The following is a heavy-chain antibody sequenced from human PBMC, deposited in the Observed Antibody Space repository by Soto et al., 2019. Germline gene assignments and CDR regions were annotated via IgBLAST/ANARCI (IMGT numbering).Heavy chain of an antibody. J-gene: IGHJ4*02. CDR1: GFNLYNYA. V-gene: IGHV3-30*14. Sequence: PGGSLRLSCAASGFNLYNYAMHWVRQAQGKGLEWVAVSSYDGSIKYYPDSVKGRFTISRDNSRNTLYLQVNSLRIDDTAVYYCARGREPAFHGDNTVFDYWGQGTLVTVSS. D-gene: IGHD4-17*01. CDR3: ARGREPAFHGDNTVFDY. CDR2: SSYDGSIK.